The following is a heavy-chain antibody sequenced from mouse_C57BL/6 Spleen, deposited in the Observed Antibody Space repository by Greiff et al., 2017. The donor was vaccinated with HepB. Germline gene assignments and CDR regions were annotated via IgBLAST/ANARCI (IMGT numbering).Heavy chain of an antibody. J-gene: IGHJ4*01. CDR2: ISSGGSYT. D-gene: IGHD2-4*01. V-gene: IGHV5-6*01. CDR1: GFTFSSYG. CDR3: ARHIYYDYGYYAMDY. Sequence: EVHLVESGGDLVKPGGSLKLSCAASGFTFSSYGMSWVRQTPDKRLEWVATISSGGSYTYYPDSVKGRFTISRDNAKNTLYLQMSSLKSEDTAMYYCARHIYYDYGYYAMDYWGQGTSVTVSS.